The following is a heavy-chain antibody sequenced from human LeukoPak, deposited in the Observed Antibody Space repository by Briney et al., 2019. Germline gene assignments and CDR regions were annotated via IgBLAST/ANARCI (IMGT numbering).Heavy chain of an antibody. D-gene: IGHD6-19*01. V-gene: IGHV1-18*01. CDR1: GGTFSSYA. CDR2: ISAKKGNT. J-gene: IGHJ4*02. CDR3: ARDMYSSGRVPFDY. Sequence: ASVKVSCKASGGTFSSYAISWVRQAPGQGLEWMGWISAKKGNTDYAQKLQGRVTMTTDTSTSTAYMELRSLRSDDTAVYYCARDMYSSGRVPFDYWGQGTLVTVSS.